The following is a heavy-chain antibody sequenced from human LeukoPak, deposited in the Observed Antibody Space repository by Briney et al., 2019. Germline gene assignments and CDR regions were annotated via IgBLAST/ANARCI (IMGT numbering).Heavy chain of an antibody. Sequence: TGGSLRLSCAASGFTFSDYTLHWVRQAPGKGLEWVAIISSDSKKDYYADSVRGRFTISRDNSKNTLFLQMDRLRGDDTAVYYCARPHSSDFWSGYYLTYWGLGTLVAVSS. J-gene: IGHJ4*02. CDR2: ISSDSKKD. CDR3: ARPHSSDFWSGYYLTY. V-gene: IGHV3-30*04. D-gene: IGHD3-3*01. CDR1: GFTFSDYT.